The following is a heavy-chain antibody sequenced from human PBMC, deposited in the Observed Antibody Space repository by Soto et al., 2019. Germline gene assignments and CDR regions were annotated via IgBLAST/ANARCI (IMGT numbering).Heavy chain of an antibody. J-gene: IGHJ3*02. CDR1: GFTFSDYY. V-gene: IGHV3-11*01. D-gene: IGHD3-16*01. CDR3: ARHHRYGGNAFDI. CDR2: ISSSGTTI. Sequence: GESLKISCVVSGFTFSDYYMSWIRLAPGKGLEWISYISSSGTTIYYADSVKGRFTISRDNAKNSLYLQMSSLRAEDTAVYYCARHHRYGGNAFDIWGKGTMVTVSS.